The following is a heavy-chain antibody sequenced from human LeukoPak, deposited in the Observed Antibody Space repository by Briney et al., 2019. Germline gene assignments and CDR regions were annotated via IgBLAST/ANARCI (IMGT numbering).Heavy chain of an antibody. J-gene: IGHJ4*02. D-gene: IGHD5-12*01. V-gene: IGHV4-39*07. Sequence: TSETLSLTCIVSGASISTNTHYWGWVRQPPGKGLEWIASIHHTGTPYYNPSLKSRVTISVDTSKNQFSLKLSSVTAADTAVYYCAREDRATYYFDYWGQGTLVTVSS. CDR3: AREDRATYYFDY. CDR2: IHHTGTP. CDR1: GASISTNTHY.